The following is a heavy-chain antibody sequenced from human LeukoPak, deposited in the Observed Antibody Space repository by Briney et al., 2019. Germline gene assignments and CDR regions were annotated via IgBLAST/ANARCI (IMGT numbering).Heavy chain of an antibody. Sequence: PGGSLRLSCAASGFSFSSYDMHWVRHATGKGLEWVSAIGSVGDPYYSGSVKGRFTISRENAKNSFYLQMNSLRAGDTAVYYCAREGEVDAFDIWRQGTMVTVSS. V-gene: IGHV3-13*05. CDR1: GFSFSSYD. J-gene: IGHJ3*02. CDR3: AREGEVDAFDI. D-gene: IGHD3-10*01. CDR2: IGSVGDP.